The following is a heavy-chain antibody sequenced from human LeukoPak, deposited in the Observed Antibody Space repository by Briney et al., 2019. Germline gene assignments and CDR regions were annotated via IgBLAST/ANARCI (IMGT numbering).Heavy chain of an antibody. CDR2: IIPIFGTA. CDR1: GGTFSSYA. CDR3: ARVGEYSPGGY. Sequence: AASLRLSCKASGGTFSSYAISWVRQAPGQGLEWVGGIIPIFGTANYAQKFQGRVTITADESTSTAYMELSSLRSEDTAVYYCARVGEYSPGGYWGQGTLVTASS. J-gene: IGHJ4*02. D-gene: IGHD3-10*01. V-gene: IGHV1-69*13.